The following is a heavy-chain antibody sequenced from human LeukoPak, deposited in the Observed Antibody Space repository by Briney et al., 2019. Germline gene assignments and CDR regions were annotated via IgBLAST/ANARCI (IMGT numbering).Heavy chain of an antibody. D-gene: IGHD2-2*01. CDR2: IYSVGRA. V-gene: IGHV3-53*01. J-gene: IGHJ6*02. Sequence: GGSLRHSCAPSGFTQCTIYMSCAPNAREGGVECVSVIYSVGRAYYADSVQGRFTISRDNSKNKLYLQMNSLRAEDRAVYYCVRSPSDLYYYGMDVWGQGTTVTVSS. CDR1: GFTQCTIY. CDR3: VRSPSDLYYYGMDV.